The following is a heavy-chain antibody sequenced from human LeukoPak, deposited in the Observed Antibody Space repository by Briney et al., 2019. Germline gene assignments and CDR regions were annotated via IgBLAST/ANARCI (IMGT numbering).Heavy chain of an antibody. CDR3: ARAIRSGTFVDC. Sequence: SGGSLRLSCAASGFTFSSYWMTWVRQVPGKGLEWVANIKQDGSEKYYVDSVTGRFTISRDNAKNSLYLQMNSLRAEDAAIYYCARAIRSGTFVDCWGQGTLVTVSS. CDR1: GFTFSSYW. CDR2: IKQDGSEK. J-gene: IGHJ4*02. D-gene: IGHD1-26*01. V-gene: IGHV3-7*03.